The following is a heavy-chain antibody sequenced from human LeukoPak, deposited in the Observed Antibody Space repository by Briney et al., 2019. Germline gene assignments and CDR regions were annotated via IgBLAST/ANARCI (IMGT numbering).Heavy chain of an antibody. CDR1: GGSISSSSYY. J-gene: IGHJ6*03. CDR2: IYYSGST. CDR3: ARIVPSCSGGSCYFAYYYYYMDV. V-gene: IGHV4-39*07. D-gene: IGHD2-15*01. Sequence: SETLSLTCTVSGGSISSSSYYWGWIRQPPGKGLEWIGSIYYSGSTYYNPSLKSRVTISVDTSKNQFSLKLSSVTAADTAVYYCARIVPSCSGGSCYFAYYYYYMDVWGKGTTVTVSS.